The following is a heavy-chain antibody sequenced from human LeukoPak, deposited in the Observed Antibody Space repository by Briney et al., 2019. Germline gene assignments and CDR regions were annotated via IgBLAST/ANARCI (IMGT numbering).Heavy chain of an antibody. CDR3: VRGGSQTDY. V-gene: IGHV3-23*01. J-gene: IGHJ4*02. CDR2: ISGSGGST. D-gene: IGHD3-10*01. CDR1: GFTFSSYA. Sequence: GGSLRLSCAASGFTFSSYAMSWVRQAPGKGLEWVSAISGSGGSTYYADSVKGRFTISRDNAGNSLYLQMDSLRAEDTAVYYCVRGGSQTDYWGQGTLVTVSS.